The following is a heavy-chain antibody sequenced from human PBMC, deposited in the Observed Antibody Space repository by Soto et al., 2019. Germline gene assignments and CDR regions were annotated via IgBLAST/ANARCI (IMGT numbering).Heavy chain of an antibody. V-gene: IGHV3-30*18. CDR3: AKELRYYYYYGMDV. CDR1: GFIFSNYG. CDR2: ISYDGSNK. Sequence: PGGSLRLSCAASGFIFSNYGLHWIRQAPGKGLEWVAVISYDGSNKHYAESVKGRFTISRDNSKNTLYVQMNSLRAEDTAVYYCAKELRYYYYYGMDVWGQGTTVTVSS. J-gene: IGHJ6*02.